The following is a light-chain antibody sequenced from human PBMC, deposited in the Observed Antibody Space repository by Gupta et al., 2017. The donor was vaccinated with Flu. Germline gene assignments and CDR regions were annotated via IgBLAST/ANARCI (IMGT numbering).Light chain of an antibody. CDR1: QAIGTW. V-gene: IGKV1-12*01. CDR3: QKANSFPRWS. CDR2: TAS. Sequence: DVQMTQSPSSVSASVGDRVIITCRASQAIGTWLAWYQQKPGKAPKLLIYTASTWQSGVPSRFSGSGCGTDFTLTISSRQPEDFAAYFCQKANSFPRWSFGQGTKVEIK. J-gene: IGKJ1*01.